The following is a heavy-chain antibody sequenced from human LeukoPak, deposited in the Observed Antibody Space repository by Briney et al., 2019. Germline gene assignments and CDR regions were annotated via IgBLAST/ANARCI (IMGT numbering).Heavy chain of an antibody. Sequence: NSSETLSLTCAVYGGSFSGYFWSWIRQPPGKGLEWIGEINHSGRTYFNPSLKSRVTLSVDTSKNQFSLKLTSVTAADTAVYYCTRGQYERNPWGQGTLVTVSS. V-gene: IGHV4-34*01. CDR3: TRGQYERNP. CDR1: GGSFSGYF. D-gene: IGHD2/OR15-2a*01. CDR2: INHSGRT. J-gene: IGHJ5*02.